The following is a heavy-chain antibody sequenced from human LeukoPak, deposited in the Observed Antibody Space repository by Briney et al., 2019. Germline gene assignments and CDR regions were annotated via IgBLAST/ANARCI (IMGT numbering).Heavy chain of an antibody. Sequence: SETLSLTCTVSGGSISSYYWSWIRQPPGKGLEWIGYIYYSGSTNYNPSLKSRVTMSVDTSKNQFSLKLSSATAADTAVYYCARDLSGYMDVWGKGTTVTVSS. J-gene: IGHJ6*03. V-gene: IGHV4-59*12. CDR2: IYYSGST. CDR1: GGSISSYY. CDR3: ARDLSGYMDV.